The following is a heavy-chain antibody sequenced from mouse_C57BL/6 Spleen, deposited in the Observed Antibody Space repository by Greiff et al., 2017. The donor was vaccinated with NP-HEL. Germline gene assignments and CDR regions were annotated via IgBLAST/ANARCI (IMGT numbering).Heavy chain of an antibody. J-gene: IGHJ4*01. V-gene: IGHV3-6*01. CDR2: ISYDGSN. Sequence: VQLKESGPGLVKPSQSLSLTCSVTGYSITSGYYWNWIRQFPGNKLEWMGYISYDGSNKYNPSLKNRISSTRDTSKNQLFLKLNSVTTEDTATYYCARGYDYAMDYWGQGTSVTVSS. CDR1: GYSITSGYY. CDR3: ARGYDYAMDY. D-gene: IGHD2-12*01.